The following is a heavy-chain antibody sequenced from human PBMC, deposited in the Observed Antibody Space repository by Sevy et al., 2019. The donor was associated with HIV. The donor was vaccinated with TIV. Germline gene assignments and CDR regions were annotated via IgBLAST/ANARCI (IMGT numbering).Heavy chain of an antibody. D-gene: IGHD2-15*01. CDR2: ISGSGVTT. Sequence: GGSLRLSCAASGFTFSTYAMSWVRQAPGKGLEWVSGISGSGVTTYYADSVKGRFTISSDNSKNTLYLQMNSLTAEDTAVYYCAKAGVRGGGTFDLFYFDYWGQGTLVTVSS. CDR1: GFTFSTYA. CDR3: AKAGVRGGGTFDLFYFDY. V-gene: IGHV3-23*01. J-gene: IGHJ4*02.